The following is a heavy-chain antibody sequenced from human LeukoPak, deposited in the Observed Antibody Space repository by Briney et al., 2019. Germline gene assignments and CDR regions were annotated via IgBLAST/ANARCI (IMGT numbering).Heavy chain of an antibody. V-gene: IGHV1-8*03. CDR1: GYSFTSYD. D-gene: IGHD2-2*01. CDR3: AICPGCTSSSCPYYFDY. CDR2: MNTNRGNT. Sequence: ASVKVSCKAAGYSFTSYDINWVRQATGQGLEWMGWMNTNRGNTGYAQKFQGRVTSTSNTSITTAYMELSSLRSEDTAVYYCAICPGCTSSSCPYYFDYWGQGAVGTVSS. J-gene: IGHJ4*02.